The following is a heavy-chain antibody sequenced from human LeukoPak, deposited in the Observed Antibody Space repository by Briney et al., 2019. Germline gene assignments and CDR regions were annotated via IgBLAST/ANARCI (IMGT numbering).Heavy chain of an antibody. CDR3: AKDRYGSGSYFDY. CDR1: GFTFSSYA. J-gene: IGHJ4*02. V-gene: IGHV3-30-3*01. D-gene: IGHD3-10*01. Sequence: GGSLRLSCAASGFTFSSYAMHWVRQAPGKGLEWVAVISYDGSNKYYADSVKGRFTNSRDNSKNTLYLQMNSLRAEDTAVYYCAKDRYGSGSYFDYWGQGTLVTVSS. CDR2: ISYDGSNK.